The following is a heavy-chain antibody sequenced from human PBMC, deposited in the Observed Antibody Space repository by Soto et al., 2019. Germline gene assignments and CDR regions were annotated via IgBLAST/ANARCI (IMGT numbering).Heavy chain of an antibody. J-gene: IGHJ5*02. V-gene: IGHV4-34*01. CDR3: VRAGGIVVVPAARGNWFDP. Sequence: SETLSLTCAVYGGSFSGYYWSWIRQPPGKGLEWIGEINHSGSTNYNPSHKSRVTISVDSSKNQFSLKLSSVSAADTAVYYCVRAGGIVVVPAARGNWFDPWGQGTLVTVSS. CDR2: INHSGST. CDR1: GGSFSGYY. D-gene: IGHD2-2*01.